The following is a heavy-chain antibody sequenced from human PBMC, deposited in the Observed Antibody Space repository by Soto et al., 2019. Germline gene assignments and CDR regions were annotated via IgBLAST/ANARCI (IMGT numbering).Heavy chain of an antibody. Sequence: SQTLSLTCAISGDSVSTNSATWDWIRQSPSRGLEWLGRTYYRSKWFNDYAVSVKGRISINPDTSNNQFSLQLNSVTPDDTAVYYCARSFGVAAAGPFDYWGQGTLVTVSS. CDR1: GDSVSTNSAT. J-gene: IGHJ4*02. D-gene: IGHD6-13*01. V-gene: IGHV6-1*01. CDR3: ARSFGVAAAGPFDY. CDR2: TYYRSKWFN.